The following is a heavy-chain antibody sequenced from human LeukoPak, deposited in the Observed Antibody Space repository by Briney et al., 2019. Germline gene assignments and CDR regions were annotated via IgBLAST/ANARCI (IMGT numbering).Heavy chain of an antibody. Sequence: NASQTLSLTCTVSGGSISSGSYYWSWIRQPAGKGLEWIGRIYTSGSTNYNPSLKSRVTMSVDTSKNQFSLKLSSVTAADTAVYYCAREELVINYYYYYMDVWGKGTTVTVSS. CDR3: AREELVINYYYYYMDV. CDR1: GGSISSGSYY. CDR2: IYTSGST. D-gene: IGHD3-9*01. V-gene: IGHV4-61*02. J-gene: IGHJ6*03.